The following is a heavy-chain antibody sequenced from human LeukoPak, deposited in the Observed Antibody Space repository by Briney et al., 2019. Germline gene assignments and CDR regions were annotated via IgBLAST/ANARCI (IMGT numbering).Heavy chain of an antibody. CDR1: GFTFTSYG. CDR2: IWYDGIKK. Sequence: GGSLRLSCAASGFTFTSYGMHWVRQAPGKGLEWVALIWYDGIKKYYADSVKGRFTISRDNSKNTLYLQMNSLRAEDTAVYYCARVPFGDYGYYFDYWGQGTLVTVSS. D-gene: IGHD4-17*01. V-gene: IGHV3-33*01. J-gene: IGHJ4*02. CDR3: ARVPFGDYGYYFDY.